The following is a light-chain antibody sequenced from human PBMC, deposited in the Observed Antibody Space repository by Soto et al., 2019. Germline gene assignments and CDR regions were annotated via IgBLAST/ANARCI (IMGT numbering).Light chain of an antibody. J-gene: IGKJ1*01. CDR2: AAS. CDR3: QKYNSAPRT. V-gene: IGKV1-27*01. Sequence: DIQMTXXXXSLSASVGDRVTITCRASQGISNYLAWYQQKPGKVPKLLIYAASTLQSGVPSRFSGSGSGTDFTLTISSLQPEDVATYYCQKYNSAPRTFGQGTKVEIK. CDR1: QGISNY.